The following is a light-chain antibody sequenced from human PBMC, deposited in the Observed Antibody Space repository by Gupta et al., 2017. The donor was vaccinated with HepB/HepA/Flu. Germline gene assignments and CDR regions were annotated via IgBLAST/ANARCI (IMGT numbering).Light chain of an antibody. CDR3: QQEHFYPFN. CDR1: EDIYNH. J-gene: IGKJ4*01. V-gene: IGKV1-8*01. Sequence: RMTQSPSSFSASTGDRVTITCRASEDIYNHLDWYHQKPGEAPNLLIHDASTVEGGVPSRFSGSGSGTDFTLTITYRQSEDFGTYYCQQEHFYPFNFGRGTKVDIK. CDR2: DAS.